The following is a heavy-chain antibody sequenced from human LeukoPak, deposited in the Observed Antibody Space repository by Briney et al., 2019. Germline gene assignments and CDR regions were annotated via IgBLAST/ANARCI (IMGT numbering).Heavy chain of an antibody. D-gene: IGHD2-2*01. CDR3: ARPSGVVVPAAIYYYYMDV. CDR2: MIPIFGTA. CDR1: GGTFSSYA. Sequence: SVKVSCKASGGTFSSYAISWVRQAPGQGLEWMGGMIPIFGTANYAQKFQGRVTITADESTSTAYMELSSLRSEDTAVYYCARPSGVVVPAAIYYYYMDVWGKGTTVTVSS. J-gene: IGHJ6*03. V-gene: IGHV1-69*13.